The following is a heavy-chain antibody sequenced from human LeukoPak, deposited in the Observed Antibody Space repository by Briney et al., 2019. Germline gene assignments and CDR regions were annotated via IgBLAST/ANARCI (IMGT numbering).Heavy chain of an antibody. CDR3: ARNALLSARMDV. Sequence: GGSLRLSCAASGFTFSSYEMNWVRQAPGKGLEWVSYISSSGSTIYYADSVKGRVTISRDNPKNSLYLQMNSLRAEDTAVYYCARNALLSARMDVWGKGTTVTVSS. V-gene: IGHV3-48*03. CDR2: ISSSGSTI. CDR1: GFTFSSYE. D-gene: IGHD2-15*01. J-gene: IGHJ6*03.